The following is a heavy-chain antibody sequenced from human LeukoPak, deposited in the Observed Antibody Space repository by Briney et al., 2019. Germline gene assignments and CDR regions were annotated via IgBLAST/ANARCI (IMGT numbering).Heavy chain of an antibody. J-gene: IGHJ4*02. CDR2: IYYSGST. V-gene: IGHV4-39*01. Sequence: SETLSLTCTVSGGSVSSSSYYWGWLRQPPGKGLEWIGSIYYSGSTYYNPSLKSRVTISVDTSKNQFSLKLSSVTAADTAVYYCARHHLWGYFDYWGQGTLVTVSS. D-gene: IGHD2/OR15-2a*01. CDR1: GGSVSSSSYY. CDR3: ARHHLWGYFDY.